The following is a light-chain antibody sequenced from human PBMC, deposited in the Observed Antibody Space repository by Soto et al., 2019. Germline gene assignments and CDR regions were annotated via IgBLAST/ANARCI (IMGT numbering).Light chain of an antibody. CDR3: QQSYNMIT. V-gene: IGKV3-11*01. CDR2: DAS. Sequence: IVLTESPATLSLSPAERASLSSRASQSAGTAFAWFQQKPGQPPRLLIYDASKRATGIPARFAGSGSGTEFTLTISSLATEDFAVYYCQQSYNMITFGQGTRLEI. CDR1: QSAGTA. J-gene: IGKJ5*01.